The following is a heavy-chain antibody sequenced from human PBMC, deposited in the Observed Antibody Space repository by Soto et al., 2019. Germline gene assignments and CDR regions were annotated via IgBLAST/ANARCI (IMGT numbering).Heavy chain of an antibody. J-gene: IGHJ4*02. CDR1: GASITNYEYY. CDR2: IYYTGST. V-gene: IGHV4-30-4*02. Sequence: PSEPLSLTCSVSGASITNYEYYWTWIRQPPGEGLEWIGHIYYTGSTSYNPSLESRISISLDTSRNQFSLKVNSVSAADTAVYYCARDRSHSPAFWDSWGQGTLVTV. D-gene: IGHD3-3*02. CDR3: ARDRSHSPAFWDS.